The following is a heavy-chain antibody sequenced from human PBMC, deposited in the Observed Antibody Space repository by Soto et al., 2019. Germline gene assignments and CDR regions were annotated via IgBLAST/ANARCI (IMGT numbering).Heavy chain of an antibody. CDR1: GFTFSDYY. CDR3: AKGVPNWYFDL. CDR2: ISGSGGST. V-gene: IGHV3-23*01. D-gene: IGHD2-2*01. Sequence: GGSLRLSCAASGFTFSDYYMSWIRQAPGKGLEWVSAISGSGGSTYYADSVKGRFTTSRDNSKNTLYLQMNSLRAEDTAVYYCAKGVPNWYFDLWGRGTLVTVSS. J-gene: IGHJ2*01.